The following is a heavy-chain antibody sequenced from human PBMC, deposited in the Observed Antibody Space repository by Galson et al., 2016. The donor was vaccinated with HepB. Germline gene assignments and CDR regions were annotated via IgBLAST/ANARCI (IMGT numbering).Heavy chain of an antibody. Sequence: ISGDSVTNDDTIWNWIRQSPSRGLEWLGRTYYRSQWFNEYAVSVKSRITINSDTSRNQFSLQLDSVTPDDTAAYFCTRGYMHTGMNVWGQGTTVTVSS. CDR3: TRGYMHTGMNV. J-gene: IGHJ6*02. CDR2: TYYRSQWFN. CDR1: GDSVTNDDTI. V-gene: IGHV6-1*01. D-gene: IGHD5-18*01.